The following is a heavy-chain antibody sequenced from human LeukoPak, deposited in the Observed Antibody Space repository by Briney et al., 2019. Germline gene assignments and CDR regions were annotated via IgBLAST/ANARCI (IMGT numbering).Heavy chain of an antibody. CDR2: IIPIFGTA. V-gene: IGHV1-69*01. Sequence: SVKVSCKASGGTFSSYSISWVRQAPGQGLEWMGGIIPIFGTANSAQKFQARVTITADESTRTAYTKPSSLRSEDTAVYYCARGHASRSYYNVPDYWGPRTLVTVSS. CDR1: GGTFSSYS. CDR3: ARGHASRSYYNVPDY. D-gene: IGHD3-10*01. J-gene: IGHJ4*02.